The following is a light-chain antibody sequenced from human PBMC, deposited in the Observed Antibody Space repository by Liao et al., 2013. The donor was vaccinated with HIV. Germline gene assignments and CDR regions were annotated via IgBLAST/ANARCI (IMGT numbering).Light chain of an antibody. CDR3: QAWDNSTAI. V-gene: IGLV3-1*01. Sequence: SYELTQPPSVSVSPGQTASITCSGDKLGDKYACWYQQKPGQSPVLVIYRDSKRPSGIPERFSGSNSGNTATLTISGTQAVDEADYYCQAWDNSTAIFGGGTKLTVL. CDR1: KLGDKY. J-gene: IGLJ2*01. CDR2: RDS.